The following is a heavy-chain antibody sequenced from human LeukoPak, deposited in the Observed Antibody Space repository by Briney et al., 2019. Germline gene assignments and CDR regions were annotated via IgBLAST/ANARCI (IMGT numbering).Heavy chain of an antibody. J-gene: IGHJ4*02. CDR1: GFTFDDYA. V-gene: IGHV3-9*01. Sequence: GGSLRLSCAASGFTFDDYAMHWVRQAPGKGLEWVSGISWNSGSIGYADSVKGRFTISRDNAKNSLYLQMNSLRAEDTALYYCAKVTYDSSGYYYRHWGQGTLVTVSS. CDR3: AKVTYDSSGYYYRH. D-gene: IGHD3-22*01. CDR2: ISWNSGSI.